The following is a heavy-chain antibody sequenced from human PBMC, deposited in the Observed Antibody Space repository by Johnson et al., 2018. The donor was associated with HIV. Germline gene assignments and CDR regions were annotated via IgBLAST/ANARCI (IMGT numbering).Heavy chain of an antibody. CDR3: ARYQGRSSSGGPDAFDI. D-gene: IGHD6-6*01. CDR1: GFTFSSYG. CDR2: IRYDGSNK. J-gene: IGHJ3*02. V-gene: IGHV3-30*02. Sequence: QVQLVESGGGVVRPGGSLRLSCAASGFTFSSYGMHWVRQAPGKGLEWVAFIRYDGSNKYYADSVKGRFTISRDNSKNTLYLQMNSLRAEDTAVYYCARYQGRSSSGGPDAFDIWGQGTMVTVSS.